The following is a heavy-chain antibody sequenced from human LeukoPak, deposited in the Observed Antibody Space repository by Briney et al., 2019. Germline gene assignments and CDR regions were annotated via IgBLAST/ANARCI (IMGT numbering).Heavy chain of an antibody. Sequence: GGSLRLSCSASGFTFSDYWMTWVRQAPGKGLEWVANIKQDGSEKYYVDSVKDRFTISRDNAKNSLYLQMNSLRVEDTAVYYCARDYLSSGYWGQGTLVTVSS. J-gene: IGHJ4*02. CDR3: ARDYLSSGY. CDR2: IKQDGSEK. CDR1: GFTFSDYW. V-gene: IGHV3-7*01. D-gene: IGHD6-19*01.